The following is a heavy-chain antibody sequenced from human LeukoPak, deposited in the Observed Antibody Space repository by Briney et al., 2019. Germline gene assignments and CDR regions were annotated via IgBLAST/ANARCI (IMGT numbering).Heavy chain of an antibody. V-gene: IGHV4-34*01. CDR2: INHSGGT. J-gene: IGHJ4*02. Sequence: SETLSLTCAVYGGSFSGYYWSWIRQPPGKGLEWIGEINHSGGTNYNPSLKSRVTISVDTSKNQFSLKLSSVTAADTAVYYCARGLIAVAGTGGRFDYWGQGTLVTVSS. D-gene: IGHD6-19*01. CDR1: GGSFSGYY. CDR3: ARGLIAVAGTGGRFDY.